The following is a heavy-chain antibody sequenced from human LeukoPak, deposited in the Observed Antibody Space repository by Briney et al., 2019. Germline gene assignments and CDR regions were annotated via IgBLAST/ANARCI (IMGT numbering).Heavy chain of an antibody. V-gene: IGHV3-23*01. CDR2: ISSRGGST. CDR3: ARDKDYGFDY. J-gene: IGHJ4*02. Sequence: PGGSLRLSCAASEFTFSDYGMSWVRRAPGMGLEWVSTISSRGGSTYYADSVKGRFTVSRDNSKNTLYLQMNSLRADDTAVYYCARDKDYGFDYWGQGTLVTVSS. D-gene: IGHD4-17*01. CDR1: EFTFSDYG.